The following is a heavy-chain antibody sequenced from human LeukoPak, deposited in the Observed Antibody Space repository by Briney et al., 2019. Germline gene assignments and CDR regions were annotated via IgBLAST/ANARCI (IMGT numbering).Heavy chain of an antibody. J-gene: IGHJ4*02. CDR3: ARDSSVERGQQLAS. Sequence: RPGGSLRLSCVASGFTFSNYWMXXXRRAPGXXXXXXXXXNQDXSEKYYVXXVXXXFTXSKDSAKNSLYLQLNSLRTEDTAVYYCARDSSVERGQQLASWGQGTLVTVSS. D-gene: IGHD6-13*01. V-gene: IGHV3-7*04. CDR2: XNQDXSEK. CDR1: GFTFSNYW.